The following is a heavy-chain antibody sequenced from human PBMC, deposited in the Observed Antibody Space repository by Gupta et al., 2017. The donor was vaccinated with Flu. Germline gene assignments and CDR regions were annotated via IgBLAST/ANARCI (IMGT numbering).Heavy chain of an antibody. CDR1: GGSFSDYY. D-gene: IGHD3-3*02. J-gene: IGHJ4*02. CDR2: ITNSGLT. V-gene: IGHV4-34*01. CDR3: ASSPHFAADY. Sequence: QVQLQQCSAVLLKPSETLSRTCAVYGGSFSDYYWSWIRQPPGKGLAWIGEITNSGLTNYNPSPKSRVTIARVASQNRFSLKFRSETAADTAVYYCASSPHFAADYCVQVSLVTVSS.